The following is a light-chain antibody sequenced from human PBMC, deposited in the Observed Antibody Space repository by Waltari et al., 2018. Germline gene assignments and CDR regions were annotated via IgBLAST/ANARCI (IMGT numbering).Light chain of an antibody. J-gene: IGKJ4*01. Sequence: EIVLTQSPGTLSLSPGEGATLSCRTSQTIRTTYLAWYQQKPGQAPTLLIYGTFSRATGIPDRCTGSGSGTDFSLTISSLEPEDFATYYCQQYDSSPLTFGGGTKVEIK. CDR3: QQYDSSPLT. CDR2: GTF. V-gene: IGKV3-20*01. CDR1: QTIRTTY.